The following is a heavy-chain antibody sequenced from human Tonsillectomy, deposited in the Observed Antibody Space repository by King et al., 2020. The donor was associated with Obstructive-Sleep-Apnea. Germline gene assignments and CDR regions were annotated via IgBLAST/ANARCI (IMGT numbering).Heavy chain of an antibody. D-gene: IGHD1-26*01. Sequence: VQLQESGPGLVKPSETLSLTCTVSGGSVSSGSYYWSWIRQPPGKGLEWIGYIYYSGSTNYNPSLKSRVTISVETSKNQFSLKLSSVTAADTAVYYCARVPYSGSYYSFDYWGQGTLVTVSS. CDR2: IYYSGST. J-gene: IGHJ4*02. CDR1: GGSVSSGSYY. CDR3: ARVPYSGSYYSFDY. V-gene: IGHV4-61*01.